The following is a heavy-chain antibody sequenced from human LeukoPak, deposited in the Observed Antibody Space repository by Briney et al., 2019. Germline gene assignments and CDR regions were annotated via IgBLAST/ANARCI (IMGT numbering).Heavy chain of an antibody. Sequence: PGGSLRLSCAASGFTFSSYGMHWVRQAPGKGLEWVAFIRYDGSNKYYADSVKGRFTISRDNSKNTLYLQMNSLRAEDTAVYYCAKGETIEDPLGYWGQGTLVTVSS. V-gene: IGHV3-30*02. CDR3: AKGETIEDPLGY. CDR1: GFTFSSYG. CDR2: IRYDGSNK. D-gene: IGHD1/OR15-1a*01. J-gene: IGHJ4*02.